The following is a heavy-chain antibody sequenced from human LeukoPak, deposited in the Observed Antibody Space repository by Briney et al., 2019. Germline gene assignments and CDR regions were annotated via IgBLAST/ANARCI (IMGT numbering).Heavy chain of an antibody. CDR1: GGTFSSYA. D-gene: IGHD5-18*01. J-gene: IGHJ4*02. CDR2: IIPIFGTA. Sequence: GASVKVSCKASGGTFSSYAISWVRQAPGQGLEWMGGIIPIFGTANYAQKFQGRVTITADESTSTAYMELSSLRSEDTAVYYCARSGYSYGFREYYFDYWGQGTLVTVSS. CDR3: ARSGYSYGFREYYFDY. V-gene: IGHV1-69*13.